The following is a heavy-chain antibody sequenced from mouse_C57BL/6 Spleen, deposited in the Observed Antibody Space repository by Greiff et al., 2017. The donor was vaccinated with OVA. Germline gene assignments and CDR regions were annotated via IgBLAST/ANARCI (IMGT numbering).Heavy chain of an antibody. D-gene: IGHD2-2*01. Sequence: QVQLQQPGAELVRPGSSVKLSCKASGYTFTSYWMDWVKQRPGQGLEWIGNIYPTDSETHYNQKFKDKATLTVDKSSSTAYMQLSSLTSEDSAVYYCARRGLHRYFDCWGQGTTLTVSS. V-gene: IGHV1-61*01. CDR3: ARRGLHRYFDC. CDR2: IYPTDSET. J-gene: IGHJ2*01. CDR1: GYTFTSYW.